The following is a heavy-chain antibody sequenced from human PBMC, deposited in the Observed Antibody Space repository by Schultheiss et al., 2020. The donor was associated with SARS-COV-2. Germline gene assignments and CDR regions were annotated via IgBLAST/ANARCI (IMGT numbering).Heavy chain of an antibody. J-gene: IGHJ4*02. CDR1: GFTFSSYG. V-gene: IGHV3-33*01. Sequence: GGSLRLSCAASGFTFSSYGMHWVRQAPGKGLEWVAVIWYDGSNKYYADSVKGRFTISRDDSKNTLYLQMNNLRAEDTAVYYCARDSSSSSVYFDYWGQGTLVTVSS. CDR2: IWYDGSNK. CDR3: ARDSSSSSVYFDY. D-gene: IGHD6-13*01.